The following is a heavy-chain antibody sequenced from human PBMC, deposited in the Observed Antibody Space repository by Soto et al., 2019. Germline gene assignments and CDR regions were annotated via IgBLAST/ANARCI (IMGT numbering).Heavy chain of an antibody. V-gene: IGHV1-8*01. D-gene: IGHD3-3*01. Sequence: ASVKVSCKASGYTFTSYDINWVRQATGQGLEWMGWMNPNSGNTGYAQKFQGRVTMTRNTSISTAYMELSSLRSEDTAMYYCARPIFGVVGLVMDVWGKGTTVTVSS. J-gene: IGHJ6*03. CDR2: MNPNSGNT. CDR3: ARPIFGVVGLVMDV. CDR1: GYTFTSYD.